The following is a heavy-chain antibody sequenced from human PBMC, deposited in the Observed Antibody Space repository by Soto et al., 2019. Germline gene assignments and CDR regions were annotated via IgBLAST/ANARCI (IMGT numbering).Heavy chain of an antibody. CDR3: ASARLRLTIFGVVHTTMTSGMDV. CDR2: MYTSGST. Sequence: SQTLSVTCTVSGGSISSYYWSWIWQPAAKGLARLGRMYTSGSTNYHPPLKTRVTISAHTPKTHLSLKLSPVPAADPAVHYCASARLRLTIFGVVHTTMTSGMDVWAQGTPPTVPS. J-gene: IGHJ6*02. V-gene: IGHV4-4*07. CDR1: GGSISSYY. D-gene: IGHD3-3*01.